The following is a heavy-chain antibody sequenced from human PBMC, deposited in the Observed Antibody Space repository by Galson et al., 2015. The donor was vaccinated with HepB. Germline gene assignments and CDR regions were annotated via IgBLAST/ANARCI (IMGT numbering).Heavy chain of an antibody. CDR2: IYPGDSDT. CDR1: GYTFSSHW. V-gene: IGHV5-51*01. D-gene: IGHD3-10*01. J-gene: IGHJ4*02. Sequence: QSGAEVKKPGESLKISCKGSGYTFSSHWLGWVRQVPGKGLEWMGIIYPGDSDTRYSPSFQGQVTISADKSISTAYLQWSSLKASDTAMYCCARNVRFGELSDFDYGGQGTPVTVSS. CDR3: ARNVRFGELSDFDY.